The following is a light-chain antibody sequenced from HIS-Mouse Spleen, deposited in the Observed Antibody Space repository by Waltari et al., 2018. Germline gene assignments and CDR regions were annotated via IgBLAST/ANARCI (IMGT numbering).Light chain of an antibody. J-gene: IGKJ4*01. Sequence: DVVMTQSPLSLPVTLGQPASISCRSSQRLVHSDGNTYLNWFQQRPGQSPRRLIYKVSNRDSGVPDRFSGSGSGTDFTLKISRVEAEDVGVYYCMQGTHWLLTFGGGTKVEIK. CDR3: MQGTHWLLT. V-gene: IGKV2-30*02. CDR2: KVS. CDR1: QRLVHSDGNTY.